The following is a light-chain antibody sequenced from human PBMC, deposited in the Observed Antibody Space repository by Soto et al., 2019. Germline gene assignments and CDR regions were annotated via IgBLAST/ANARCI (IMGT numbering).Light chain of an antibody. CDR3: QQLSRYPLT. V-gene: IGKV1-9*01. CDR2: SAS. CDR1: QALSNY. Sequence: DIQLTQSPSVLSASVGDTVTITCRASQALSNYLAWYQQKPGKAPDLLIYSASTLQSGVPSRFSGSGSETEFSLTNRAFQPEAFATYYCQQLSRYPLTFGGGTKVDIK. J-gene: IGKJ4*01.